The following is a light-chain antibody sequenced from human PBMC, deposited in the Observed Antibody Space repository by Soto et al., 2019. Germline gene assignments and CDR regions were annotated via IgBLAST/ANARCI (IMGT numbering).Light chain of an antibody. Sequence: QPVLTQSPSVSASLGASVKLTCTLSSGHSTYAIAWHQQQSEKGPRFLMKINSDGSHSKGDGFFDRFSGSSSGAERHLTISSRQSEDEADYYCQSLGTGIQVFGGGTKLTVL. CDR2: INSDGSH. J-gene: IGLJ3*02. V-gene: IGLV4-69*01. CDR3: QSLGTGIQV. CDR1: SGHSTYA.